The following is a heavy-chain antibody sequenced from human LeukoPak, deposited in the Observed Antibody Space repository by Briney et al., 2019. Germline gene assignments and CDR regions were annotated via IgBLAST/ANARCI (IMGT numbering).Heavy chain of an antibody. Sequence: GGSLRLSCAASGFTFSGYGMHWVRQAPGKGLEWVAVIRADGITKYYGDSVKGRFTISRDNSKNTPSLQMNSLRAEDTAIYYCARDIVVVTAPGDYWGQGTLVTVSS. CDR3: ARDIVVVTAPGDY. D-gene: IGHD2-21*02. J-gene: IGHJ4*02. CDR2: IRADGITK. CDR1: GFTFSGYG. V-gene: IGHV3-33*01.